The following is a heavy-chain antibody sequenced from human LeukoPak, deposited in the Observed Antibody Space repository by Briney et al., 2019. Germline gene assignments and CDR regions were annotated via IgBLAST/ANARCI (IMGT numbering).Heavy chain of an antibody. D-gene: IGHD2-2*01. Sequence: PSETLSLTCAVYGGSFSGYYWSWIRQPPGKGLEWIGEINHSGSTNYNPSLKSRVTISVDTSKNQFSLKLSSVTAADTAVYYCARGLVPAASDTPSYYFDYWGQGTLVTVSS. CDR2: INHSGST. J-gene: IGHJ4*02. CDR1: GGSFSGYY. CDR3: ARGLVPAASDTPSYYFDY. V-gene: IGHV4-34*01.